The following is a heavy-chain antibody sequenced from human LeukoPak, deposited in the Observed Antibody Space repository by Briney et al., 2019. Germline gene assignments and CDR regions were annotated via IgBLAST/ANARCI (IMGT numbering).Heavy chain of an antibody. V-gene: IGHV3-74*01. CDR2: INGDGSWT. Sequence: GGSLRLSCAASGNYWMHWVRQAPGKGLVWVSRINGDGSWTTYADSVKGRFTISKDNAKNTVYLQMNNLRAEDTAVYYCASFYETYWGRGTLVTVSS. CDR3: ASFYETY. CDR1: GNYW. J-gene: IGHJ4*02. D-gene: IGHD2/OR15-2a*01.